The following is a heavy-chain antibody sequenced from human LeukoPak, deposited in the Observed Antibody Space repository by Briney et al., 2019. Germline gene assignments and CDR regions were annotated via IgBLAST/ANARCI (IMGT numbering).Heavy chain of an antibody. CDR2: IYPGNSDT. J-gene: IGHJ4*02. Sequence: GESLKISFKGSGYTFTNYWIGWVRQMPGKGLEWMGIIYPGNSDTRYSPSFQGRVTISADKSISTAYLQWSSLKASDTAVYYCARHGPVDMATTDCDYWGQGTLVTVSS. V-gene: IGHV5-51*01. CDR3: ARHGPVDMATTDCDY. D-gene: IGHD5-24*01. CDR1: GYTFTNYW.